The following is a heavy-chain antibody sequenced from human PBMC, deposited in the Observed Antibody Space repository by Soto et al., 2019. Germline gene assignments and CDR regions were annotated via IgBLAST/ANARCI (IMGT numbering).Heavy chain of an antibody. CDR3: ARDGLPDDFRSGGYWFDP. CDR2: IYHSGST. Sequence: SETLSLTCAVSGGSISSSNWWSWVRQPPGKGLEWIGEIYHSGSTNYNPSLKSRVTISVDKSKNQFSLKLSSVTAADTGVYYCARDGLPDDFRSGGYWFDPWGQGTQVTVSS. J-gene: IGHJ5*02. V-gene: IGHV4-4*02. CDR1: GGSISSSNW. D-gene: IGHD3-3*01.